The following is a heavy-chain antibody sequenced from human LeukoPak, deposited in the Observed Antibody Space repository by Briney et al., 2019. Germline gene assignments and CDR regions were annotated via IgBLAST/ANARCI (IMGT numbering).Heavy chain of an antibody. CDR1: GFTFSSYG. Sequence: GGSLRLSCAASGFTFSSYGMHWVRQAPGKGLEWVANIKQDGGEEYYVDSVKGRFTISRDNAKNSLYLQMNSLRTEDTAVYYCARARWSDYYQYYFDYWGQGILVMVSS. V-gene: IGHV3-7*01. D-gene: IGHD3-3*01. CDR3: ARARWSDYYQYYFDY. J-gene: IGHJ4*02. CDR2: IKQDGGEE.